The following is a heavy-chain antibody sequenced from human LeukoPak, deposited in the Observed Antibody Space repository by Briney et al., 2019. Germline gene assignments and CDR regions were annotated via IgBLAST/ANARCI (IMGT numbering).Heavy chain of an antibody. Sequence: GGSLRLSCAASGFTFSSYGMSWVRQAPGKGLEWVSTISGNGGSTYYADSVKGRFTISRDNSKNTLYLQMNSLRAEDTAVYYCAKGGLNYYDSSGPIIWGQGTLVTVSS. D-gene: IGHD3-22*01. CDR2: ISGNGGST. J-gene: IGHJ4*02. V-gene: IGHV3-23*01. CDR1: GFTFSSYG. CDR3: AKGGLNYYDSSGPII.